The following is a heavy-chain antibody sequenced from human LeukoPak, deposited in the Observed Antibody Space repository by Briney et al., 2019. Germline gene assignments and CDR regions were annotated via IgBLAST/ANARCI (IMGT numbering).Heavy chain of an antibody. CDR1: GGSISSSSYY. J-gene: IGHJ4*02. V-gene: IGHV4-39*01. CDR3: ARLGDYGGNSDY. CDR2: IYYSGST. D-gene: IGHD4-23*01. Sequence: SETLSLTCTVSGGSISSSSYYWGWIRQPPGKGLEWIGSIYYSGSTYYNPSLKSRVTISVDTSKNQFSLKLSSVTAADTAVYYCARLGDYGGNSDYWGQGTLVTVPS.